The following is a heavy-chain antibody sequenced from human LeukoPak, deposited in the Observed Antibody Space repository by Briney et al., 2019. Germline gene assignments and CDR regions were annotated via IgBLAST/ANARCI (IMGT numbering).Heavy chain of an antibody. Sequence: SETLSLTCTVSGGSISNYYWSWIRQPAGKGLEWIGHIYTSGSPNYNPSLKSRVTMSVDTSKNQFSLKLSSVTAADTAVYYCARVGTMVRGVIGYYYYYMDVWGKGTTVTVSS. J-gene: IGHJ6*03. V-gene: IGHV4-4*07. CDR3: ARVGTMVRGVIGYYYYYMDV. CDR2: IYTSGSP. CDR1: GGSISNYY. D-gene: IGHD3-10*01.